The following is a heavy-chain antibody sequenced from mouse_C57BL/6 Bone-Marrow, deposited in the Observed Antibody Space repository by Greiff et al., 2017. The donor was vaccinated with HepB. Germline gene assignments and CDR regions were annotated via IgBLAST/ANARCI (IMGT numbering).Heavy chain of an antibody. CDR1: GFTFSSYG. V-gene: IGHV5-6*01. Sequence: EVPLVESGGDLVKPGGSLKLSCAASGFTFSSYGMSFFRLPPDNTLEWVATLSSGGSYTYYPDSVKGRFTISRDNAKNTLYLQMSSLKSEDTAMYYCARQGLTTVVAPAMDYWGQGTSVTVSS. CDR2: LSSGGSYT. CDR3: ARQGLTTVVAPAMDY. D-gene: IGHD1-1*01. J-gene: IGHJ4*01.